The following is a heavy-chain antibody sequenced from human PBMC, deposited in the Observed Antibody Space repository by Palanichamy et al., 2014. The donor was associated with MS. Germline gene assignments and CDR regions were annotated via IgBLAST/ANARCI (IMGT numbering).Heavy chain of an antibody. V-gene: IGHV1-8*01. J-gene: IGHJ6*02. Sequence: VQLVQSGAEVRSLGASVKVSCRASGYTFTSYDINWVRQTTGQGLEWVGWMNPYSGNTGYTQKFQGRVTLTTNTSINTVYMELSGLKSEDTAIFYCARSLAVIAARNYFYYGMDVWGQGTTVTVS. CDR1: GYTFTSYD. D-gene: IGHD2-15*01. CDR2: MNPYSGNT. CDR3: ARSLAVIAARNYFYYGMDV.